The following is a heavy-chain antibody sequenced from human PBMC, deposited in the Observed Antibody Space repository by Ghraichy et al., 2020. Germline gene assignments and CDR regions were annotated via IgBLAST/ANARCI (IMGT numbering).Heavy chain of an antibody. Sequence: LSLTCAASGCTFSSYSMNWVRQAPGKGLEWVSYISSSSSTIYYADSVKGRFTISRDNAKNSLYLQMNSLRDEDTAVYYCARYPLPPGYSSSWLYFQHWGQGTLVTVSS. D-gene: IGHD6-13*01. J-gene: IGHJ1*01. CDR1: GCTFSSYS. CDR2: ISSSSSTI. V-gene: IGHV3-48*02. CDR3: ARYPLPPGYSSSWLYFQH.